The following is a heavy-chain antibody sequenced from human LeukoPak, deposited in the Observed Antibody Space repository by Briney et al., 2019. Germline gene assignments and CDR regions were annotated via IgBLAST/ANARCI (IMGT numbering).Heavy chain of an antibody. D-gene: IGHD6-13*01. CDR1: GYTFTSYD. CDR2: MNPNSGNT. V-gene: IGHV1-8*01. CDR3: ARGLGSWYYYYYGMDV. Sequence: ASVKVSCKASGYTFTSYDINWVRQATGQGREWMGWMNPNSGNTGYAQKFQGRVTMTRNTCISTAYMELSSLRSEDTAVYYCARGLGSWYYYYYGMDVWGQGTTVTVSS. J-gene: IGHJ6*02.